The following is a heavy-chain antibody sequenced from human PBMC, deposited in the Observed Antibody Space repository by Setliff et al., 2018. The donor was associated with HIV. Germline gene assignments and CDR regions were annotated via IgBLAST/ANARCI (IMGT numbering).Heavy chain of an antibody. J-gene: IGHJ6*03. D-gene: IGHD3-3*01. V-gene: IGHV5-51*01. CDR3: ARLYDFWTGNSRNYYMDV. CDR2: VYPGDSDT. CDR1: RYSFTTYW. Sequence: GESLKISCKGSRYSFTTYWIAWVRQMPGKGLEWMGIVYPGDSDTRYSPSFQGQVTISADMSISTAYLQWISLKASDTAMYYFARLYDFWTGNSRNYYMDVWGKGTKVTVSS.